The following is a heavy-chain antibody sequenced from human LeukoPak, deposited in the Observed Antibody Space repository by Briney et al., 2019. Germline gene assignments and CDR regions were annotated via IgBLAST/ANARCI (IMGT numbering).Heavy chain of an antibody. CDR1: GFTFNTYW. D-gene: IGHD2-15*01. V-gene: IGHV3-7*01. Sequence: SGGSLRLSCVASGFTFNTYWMTWVRQAPGKGLEWVANINQHGSENFFVDSVKGRFTISRDNSKNTLYLQMNSLRAEDTAVYYCAPRVVGSAPFDYWGQGTLVTVSS. CDR3: APRVVGSAPFDY. CDR2: INQHGSEN. J-gene: IGHJ4*02.